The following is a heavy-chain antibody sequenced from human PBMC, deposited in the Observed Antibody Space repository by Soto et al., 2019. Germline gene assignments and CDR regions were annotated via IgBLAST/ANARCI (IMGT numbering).Heavy chain of an antibody. CDR2: IFWDDDK. Sequence: QITLKESGPTLVKPTQTLTLTCTFSGFSLSTRGVGVAWIRQPPGKALEWLALIFWDDDKWYSPSLKSRLTITEXTSKNXVXXXMTNMDPVDTATYYCAHRPRGYAYYFDYWGQGTLVTVSS. D-gene: IGHD5-12*01. J-gene: IGHJ4*02. CDR1: GFSLSTRGVG. CDR3: AHRPRGYAYYFDY. V-gene: IGHV2-5*02.